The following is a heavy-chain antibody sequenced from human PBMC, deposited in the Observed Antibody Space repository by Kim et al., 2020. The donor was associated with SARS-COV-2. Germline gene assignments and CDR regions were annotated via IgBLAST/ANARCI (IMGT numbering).Heavy chain of an antibody. J-gene: IGHJ2*01. V-gene: IGHV4-38-2*02. CDR2: IYHSGST. CDR3: ARDRYYDILTGSYRVYWYFDL. CDR1: GYSISSGYY. D-gene: IGHD3-9*01. Sequence: SETLSLTCTVSGYSISSGYYWGWIRQPPGKGLEWIGSIYHSGSTYYNPSLKSRVTISVDTSKNQFSLKLSSVTAADTAVYYCARDRYYDILTGSYRVYWYFDLWGRGTLVTVSS.